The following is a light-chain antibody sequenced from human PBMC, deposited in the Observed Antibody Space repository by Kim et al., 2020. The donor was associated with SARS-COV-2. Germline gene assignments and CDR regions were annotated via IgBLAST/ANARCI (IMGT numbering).Light chain of an antibody. CDR1: QDISNY. CDR3: QQYDNIPPVT. J-gene: IGKJ4*01. Sequence: DIQMTQSPSSLSASVGDRVTITCQASQDISNYLNWYQQKPGKAPKLLIYDASNLETGVPSRFSGSGSGTDFTFTISSLQPEDIATYYCQQYDNIPPVTFGGGTKVDIK. CDR2: DAS. V-gene: IGKV1-33*01.